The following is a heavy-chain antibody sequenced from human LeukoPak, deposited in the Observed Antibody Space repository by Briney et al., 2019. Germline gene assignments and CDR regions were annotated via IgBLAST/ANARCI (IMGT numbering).Heavy chain of an antibody. CDR3: ARHGSSGWYGIDY. CDR1: GYSISSGYY. Sequence: PSETLSLTCAVSGYSISSGYYWGWIRQPPGKGLEWIGSIYHSESTYYNPSLKSRVTISVDTSKNQFSLKLSSVTAADTAVYYCARHGSSGWYGIDYWGQGTLVTVSS. CDR2: IYHSEST. D-gene: IGHD6-19*01. V-gene: IGHV4-38-2*01. J-gene: IGHJ4*02.